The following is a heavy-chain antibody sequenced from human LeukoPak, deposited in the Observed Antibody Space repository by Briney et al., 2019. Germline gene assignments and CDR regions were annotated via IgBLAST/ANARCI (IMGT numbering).Heavy chain of an antibody. CDR2: IHYSGST. V-gene: IGHV4-59*08. Sequence: PSETLSLTCTVSGGSISSYYWSWIRQPPGKVLEWIGSIHYSGSTTYSPSLTSRVTISVDTSKNQFSLKLSSVTAADTAVYYCARRLGGTSTGFDYWGQGTLVTVSS. CDR3: ARRLGGTSTGFDY. CDR1: GGSISSYY. J-gene: IGHJ4*02. D-gene: IGHD2-2*01.